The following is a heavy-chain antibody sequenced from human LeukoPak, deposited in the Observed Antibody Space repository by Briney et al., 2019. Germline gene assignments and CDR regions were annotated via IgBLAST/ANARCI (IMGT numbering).Heavy chain of an antibody. CDR3: ARDFGAIRRGCLNP. J-gene: IGHJ5*02. CDR2: INPNSGGT. V-gene: IGHV1-2*04. Sequence: PGASVTVSCKASGYTFTGYYMHWVRQAPGQGLEWMGWINPNSGGTNYAQKFQGWVTMTRDTSISTAYMELSSLRSEDTAVYYCARDFGAIRRGCLNPWGQGTLVTVSS. CDR1: GYTFTGYY. D-gene: IGHD3-10*01.